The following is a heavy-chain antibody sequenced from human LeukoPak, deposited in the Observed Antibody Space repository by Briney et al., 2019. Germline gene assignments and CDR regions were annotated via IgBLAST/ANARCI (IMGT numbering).Heavy chain of an antibody. D-gene: IGHD3-9*01. V-gene: IGHV1-46*01. CDR1: GYRFTNNY. CDR2: INPSGGNI. Sequence: AASVKVSCKTSGYRFTNNYMHWVRQAPGQGLEWMGIINPSGGNINYAQKFQGRVTMTRDTSTRTVYMELSSLRSEDTAVYFCARDQGLTGYFDYWGQGTLVTVSS. J-gene: IGHJ4*02. CDR3: ARDQGLTGYFDY.